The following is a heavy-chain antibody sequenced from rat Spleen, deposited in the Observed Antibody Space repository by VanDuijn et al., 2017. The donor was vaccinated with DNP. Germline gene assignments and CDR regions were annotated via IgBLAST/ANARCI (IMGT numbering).Heavy chain of an antibody. D-gene: IGHD1-12*02. CDR1: GFSFSDHN. V-gene: IGHV5-7*01. CDR2: VSYDGRST. J-gene: IGHJ4*01. CDR3: ARHDYNGRNDFYGMDV. Sequence: EVQLVESGGGLVQPGRSLKLSCAASGFSFSDHNMAWVRQAPKKGLEWVATVSYDGRSTYYRDAVKGRFTISRDNAKSTLYLQMDSLRSEDTATYYCARHDYNGRNDFYGMDVWGQGTSVTVSS.